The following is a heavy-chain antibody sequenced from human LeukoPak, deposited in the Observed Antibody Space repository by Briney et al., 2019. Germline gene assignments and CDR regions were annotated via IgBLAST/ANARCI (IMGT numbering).Heavy chain of an antibody. Sequence: GGSLRLSCAASGFTFSDYYMSWIRQAPGKGLEWVSYISSSSSYTNYADSVKGRFTISRDNAKNSLYLQMNSLRAEDTAVYYCARDGSGPYCYYGMDVWGKGTTVTVSS. CDR2: ISSSSSYT. CDR3: ARDGSGPYCYYGMDV. V-gene: IGHV3-11*06. D-gene: IGHD3-10*01. J-gene: IGHJ6*04. CDR1: GFTFSDYY.